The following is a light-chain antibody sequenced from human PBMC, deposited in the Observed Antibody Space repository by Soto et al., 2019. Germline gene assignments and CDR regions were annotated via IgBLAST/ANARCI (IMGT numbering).Light chain of an antibody. J-gene: IGKJ1*01. CDR3: QQYGSSHWT. CDR1: QSVSSNY. Sequence: EIVLTQSPGTLSLSPGERATLSCRASQSVSSNYLTWYQQKPGQAPRLLLYGTSSRAAGIPGRFSGSGSGTDFTLNISRLEPDDFAVYYCQQYGSSHWTFGQGTKVEIK. CDR2: GTS. V-gene: IGKV3-20*01.